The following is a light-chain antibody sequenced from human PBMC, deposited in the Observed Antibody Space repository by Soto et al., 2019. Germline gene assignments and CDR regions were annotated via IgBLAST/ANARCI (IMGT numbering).Light chain of an antibody. Sequence: EIVLTQSPGTLSLSPGERATLSCRASQSISSSFLGWYQQKPGQAPRLLIYGASSTATGIPDRFSGSGSGTDFTLTISRLEAEDFAVYYCQQYGSSPWTFGQGTKVEIK. CDR2: GAS. V-gene: IGKV3-20*01. CDR3: QQYGSSPWT. J-gene: IGKJ1*01. CDR1: QSISSSF.